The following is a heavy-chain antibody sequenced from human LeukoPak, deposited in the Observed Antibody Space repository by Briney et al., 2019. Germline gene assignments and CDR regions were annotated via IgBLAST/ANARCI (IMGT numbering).Heavy chain of an antibody. CDR1: KFTFSNYG. Sequence: GGSLRLSCAASKFTFSNYGMHWVRQAPGKGLEWVAVISSDGSNKYYAASVKGRFTISRDKSKNTLYLQMNSLRAEDTAVYYCAKCPSGVLRYFAPIDYWGQGTLVTVSS. D-gene: IGHD3-9*01. CDR3: AKCPSGVLRYFAPIDY. CDR2: ISSDGSNK. J-gene: IGHJ4*02. V-gene: IGHV3-30*18.